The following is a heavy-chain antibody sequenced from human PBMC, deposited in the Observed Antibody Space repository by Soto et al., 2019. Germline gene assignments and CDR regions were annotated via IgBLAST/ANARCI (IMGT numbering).Heavy chain of an antibody. CDR2: ISAYNGNT. CDR3: ARGDILTGYYSGWFDP. Sequence: ASVKVSCKASGYTFTSYGISLVRQAPGQGLEWMGWISAYNGNTNYAQKLQGRVTMTTDTSTSTAYMELRSLRSDDTAVYYCARGDILTGYYSGWFDPWGQGTLVTVSS. J-gene: IGHJ5*02. CDR1: GYTFTSYG. D-gene: IGHD3-9*01. V-gene: IGHV1-18*01.